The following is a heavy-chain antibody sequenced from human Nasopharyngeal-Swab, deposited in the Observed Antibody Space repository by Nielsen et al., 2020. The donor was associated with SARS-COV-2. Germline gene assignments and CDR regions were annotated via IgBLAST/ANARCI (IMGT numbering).Heavy chain of an antibody. CDR3: ARGGRITIFGVVIKGLYFAY. CDR1: GGSFSGYY. J-gene: IGHJ4*02. D-gene: IGHD3-3*01. V-gene: IGHV4-34*01. Sequence: SETLSLTCAVYGGSFSGYYWNWIRQPPGKGLEWIGEINHSGSTNYNPSLKSRVTISVDTSKNQFSLKLSSVTAADTAVYYCARGGRITIFGVVIKGLYFAYWGQGTLFTVSS. CDR2: INHSGST.